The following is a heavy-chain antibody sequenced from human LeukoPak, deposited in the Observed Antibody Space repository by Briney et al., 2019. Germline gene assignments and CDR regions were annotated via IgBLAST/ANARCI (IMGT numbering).Heavy chain of an antibody. D-gene: IGHD2-8*01. V-gene: IGHV3-23*01. J-gene: IGHJ4*02. CDR1: GFTFSTYW. CDR2: ISGSGGST. Sequence: GGSLRLSCSASGFTFSTYWMSWVRQAPGKGLEWVSAISGSGGSTYYADSVKGRFTISRDNSKNTLYLQMNSLRAEDTAVYYCAKSSSMLPPHIDYWGQGTLVTVSS. CDR3: AKSSSMLPPHIDY.